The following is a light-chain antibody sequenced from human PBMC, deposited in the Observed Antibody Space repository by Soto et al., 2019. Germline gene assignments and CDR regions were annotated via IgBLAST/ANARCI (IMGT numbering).Light chain of an antibody. CDR2: GAS. J-gene: IGKJ2*01. CDR1: QRITSNF. CDR3: QQYGRSPFT. Sequence: EIVLTQSPVTLYLSPREIATLSCRASQRITSNFLAWFQQKAGLAPRLLIYGASTRASGVPDRFSGGGSGTDFVLTIIRLDPEDFAVYYCQQYGRSPFTFGQGTKLQIK. V-gene: IGKV3-20*01.